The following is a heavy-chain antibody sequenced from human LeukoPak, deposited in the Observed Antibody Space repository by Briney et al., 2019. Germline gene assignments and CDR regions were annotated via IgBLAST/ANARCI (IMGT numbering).Heavy chain of an antibody. CDR3: AKVGDYGDFHDAFDM. J-gene: IGHJ3*02. CDR1: GGTFSSYA. CDR2: IIPIFGTA. Sequence: ASVKVSCKASGGTFSSYAISWVRQAPGQGLEWMGGIIPIFGTANYAQKFQGRVTMTRNTSISTAYLELRSLRSDDTAVYYCAKVGDYGDFHDAFDMWGQGTMVTVSS. D-gene: IGHD4-17*01. V-gene: IGHV1-69*05.